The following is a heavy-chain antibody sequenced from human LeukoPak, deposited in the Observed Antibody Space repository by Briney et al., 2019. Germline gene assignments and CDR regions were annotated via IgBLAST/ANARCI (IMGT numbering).Heavy chain of an antibody. Sequence: VSVNVSYRASVYTFRDYYIHWVREPPAPGLEWRACIHPPNGNTNYAQKFQGGVTMTRDTSLSTAYMELTRPISDDTAVYYCARVGSSGWYVHPTLDYWGQGTLVTVSS. CDR3: ARVGSSGWYVHPTLDY. D-gene: IGHD6-19*01. J-gene: IGHJ4*02. CDR1: VYTFRDYY. V-gene: IGHV1-2*02. CDR2: IHPPNGNT.